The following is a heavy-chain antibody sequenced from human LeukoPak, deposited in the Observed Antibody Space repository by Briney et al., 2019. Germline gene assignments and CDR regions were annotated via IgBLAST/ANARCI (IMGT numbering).Heavy chain of an antibody. Sequence: SETLSLTCTFFGSSISSSSYYWGWIRQPPGKGLDGIGSIYYSWSTYYNPSLKSRVTISVDTSKIQFSLKLSSVTAADTAVYYCARLGYYDSSGYGISYYLDYGGQGTLVTVSS. CDR3: ARLGYYDSSGYGISYYLDY. J-gene: IGHJ4*02. CDR2: IYYSWST. V-gene: IGHV4-39*01. D-gene: IGHD3-22*01. CDR1: GSSISSSSYY.